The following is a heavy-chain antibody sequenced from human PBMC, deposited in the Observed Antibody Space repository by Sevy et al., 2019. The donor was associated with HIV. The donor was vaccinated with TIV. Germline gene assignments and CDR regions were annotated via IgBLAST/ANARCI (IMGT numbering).Heavy chain of an antibody. Sequence: GGSLRLSCPGSGFTFRDYAMSWFRQAPGRGLEWVALIWYAGSCKYYADSVKGRFTISRGNSKNTLYLQMNSLRAEDTAVYYCASGAYYYASRTQNYDYWGQGTLVTVSS. CDR1: GFTFRDYA. J-gene: IGHJ4*02. CDR2: IWYAGSCK. V-gene: IGHV3-33*01. D-gene: IGHD3-10*01. CDR3: ASGAYYYASRTQNYDY.